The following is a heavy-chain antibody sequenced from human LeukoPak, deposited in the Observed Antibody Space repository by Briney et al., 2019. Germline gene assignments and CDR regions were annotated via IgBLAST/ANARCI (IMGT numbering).Heavy chain of an antibody. V-gene: IGHV3-48*02. CDR3: ARAVTVVTRGGLVFDY. J-gene: IGHJ4*02. D-gene: IGHD2-21*02. Sequence: GSLRLSCAASGFTFSSYSMNWVRQAPGKGLEWVSYISSSSNTIYYADSVKGRFTISRDNAKNSLFLQMNSLRDEDTSVYYCARAVTVVTRGGLVFDYWGQGTLVTVSA. CDR2: ISSSSNTI. CDR1: GFTFSSYS.